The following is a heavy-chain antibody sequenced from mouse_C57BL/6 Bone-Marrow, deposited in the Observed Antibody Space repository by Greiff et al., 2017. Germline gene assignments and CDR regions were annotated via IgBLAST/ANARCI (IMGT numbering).Heavy chain of an antibody. CDR3: ARFKLRVGFYAMDY. CDR2: IYPRSGNT. J-gene: IGHJ4*01. D-gene: IGHD1-1*01. CDR1: GYTFTSYG. V-gene: IGHV1-81*01. Sequence: QVQLKESGAELARPGASVKLSCKASGYTFTSYGISWVKQRTGQGLEWIGEIYPRSGNTYYNEKFKGKATLTADKSSSTAYMELRSLTSADSAVYFCARFKLRVGFYAMDYWGQGTSVTVSA.